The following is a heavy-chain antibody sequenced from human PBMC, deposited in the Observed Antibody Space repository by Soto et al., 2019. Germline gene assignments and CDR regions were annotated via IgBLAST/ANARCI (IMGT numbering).Heavy chain of an antibody. J-gene: IGHJ4*02. V-gene: IGHV4-4*02. CDR3: ASRDPGTSVDY. D-gene: IGHD1-7*01. Sequence: SETLSLTCAVSGGSFTSNNWWTWVRQHPGQGLEWIGEIYRTGSTNYNPSLKSRVTISLDKSENQFSLKVTSLTAADTAVYYCASRDPGTSVDYWGQGTLVTVSS. CDR1: GGSFTSNNW. CDR2: IYRTGST.